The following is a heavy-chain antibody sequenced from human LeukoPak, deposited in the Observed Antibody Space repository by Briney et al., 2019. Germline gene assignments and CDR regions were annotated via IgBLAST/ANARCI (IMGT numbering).Heavy chain of an antibody. CDR3: VKGQGLFSDY. Sequence: GGSLRLSCAASGFTFSSYGMHWVRQAPGKGLEWVAVISYDGSNKYYADSVKGRFSISRDSSKNILYLQMNSLRHEDTAVYYCVKGQGLFSDYWGQGTLVTVSS. CDR2: ISYDGSNK. V-gene: IGHV3-30*18. D-gene: IGHD3-22*01. J-gene: IGHJ4*02. CDR1: GFTFSSYG.